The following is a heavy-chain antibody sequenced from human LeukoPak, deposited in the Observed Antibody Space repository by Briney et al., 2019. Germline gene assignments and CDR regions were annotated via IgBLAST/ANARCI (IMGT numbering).Heavy chain of an antibody. CDR3: ARASYCSDGSCYSDY. CDR2: ISAYNGNT. V-gene: IGHV1-18*01. Sequence: ASVKVSCKASGYTFTSYSISWVRQAPGQGLEWMGWISAYNGNTIYAQKVKGRVTMTTDTSTSTAYMELRSVNSYDAAVYYCARASYCSDGSCYSDYWGQGTLVTVSS. CDR1: GYTFTSYS. J-gene: IGHJ4*02. D-gene: IGHD2-15*01.